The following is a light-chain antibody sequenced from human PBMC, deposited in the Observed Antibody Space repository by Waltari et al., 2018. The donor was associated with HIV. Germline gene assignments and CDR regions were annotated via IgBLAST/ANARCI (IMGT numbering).Light chain of an antibody. Sequence: DIQLTQSPSFLSASVGDRVPITCRASQAINNYLAWYQQKQGKAPKLLIYATSTLQSGVPSRFSGSGSGTEFSLTVSSLQPEDFATYYCQQLNNYPHTFGQGTKLEIK. CDR3: QQLNNYPHT. CDR2: ATS. J-gene: IGKJ2*01. V-gene: IGKV1-9*01. CDR1: QAINNY.